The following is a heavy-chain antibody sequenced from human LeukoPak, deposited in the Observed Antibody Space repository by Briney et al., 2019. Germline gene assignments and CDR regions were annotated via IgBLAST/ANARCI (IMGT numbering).Heavy chain of an antibody. Sequence: GGSLRLSCAASGFTFSSYGMHWVRQAPGKGLEWVAFIRYDGSNKYYADSVKGRFTISGDNSKNTLYLQMNSLRAEDTAVYYCAKEAVTMVRGVIYLYYFDYWGQGTLVTVST. CDR2: IRYDGSNK. CDR1: GFTFSSYG. D-gene: IGHD3-10*01. V-gene: IGHV3-30*02. J-gene: IGHJ4*02. CDR3: AKEAVTMVRGVIYLYYFDY.